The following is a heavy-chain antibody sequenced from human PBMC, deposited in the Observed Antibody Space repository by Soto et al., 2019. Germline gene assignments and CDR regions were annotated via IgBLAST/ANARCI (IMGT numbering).Heavy chain of an antibody. Sequence: ASVKVSCKASGYLFTAYSMHWVRLAPGQGLEWMGVVNPSGGSTKYAQNFQGRVTMTRDTYTTTIYMELSSLRSDDTAIYYCAREENCSGGTCYSEYFHRWGQGTLVTVSS. CDR3: AREENCSGGTCYSEYFHR. CDR1: GYLFTAYS. D-gene: IGHD2-15*01. CDR2: VNPSGGST. J-gene: IGHJ1*01. V-gene: IGHV1-46*01.